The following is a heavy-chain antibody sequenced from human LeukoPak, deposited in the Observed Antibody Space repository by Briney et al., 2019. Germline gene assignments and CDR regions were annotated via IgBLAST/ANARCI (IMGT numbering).Heavy chain of an antibody. V-gene: IGHV4-59*01. D-gene: IGHD6-13*01. Sequence: SETLSLTCTVSGASISSYDWSWIRQPPGKGLEWIGYIYYSGSTHYNHSLKSRVTISVDTSKNQFSLKVTSVTAADTAVYYCASGPYPAAGTDHQFDYWGQGTLVTVSS. CDR3: ASGPYPAAGTDHQFDY. CDR1: GASISSYD. CDR2: IYYSGST. J-gene: IGHJ4*02.